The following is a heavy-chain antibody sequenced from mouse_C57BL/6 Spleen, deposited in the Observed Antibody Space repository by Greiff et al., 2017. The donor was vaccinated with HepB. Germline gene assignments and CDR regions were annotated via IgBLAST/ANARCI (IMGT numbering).Heavy chain of an antibody. CDR3: ARRTLGRDYFDY. J-gene: IGHJ2*01. CDR1: GYTFTSYW. D-gene: IGHD4-1*01. Sequence: VKQSCKASGYTFTSYWMQWVKQRPGQGLVWIGEIDPSDSYTNYNQKFKGKATLTVDTSSSTAYMQLSSLTSEDSAVYYCARRTLGRDYFDYWGQGTTLTVSS. V-gene: IGHV1-50*01. CDR2: IDPSDSYT.